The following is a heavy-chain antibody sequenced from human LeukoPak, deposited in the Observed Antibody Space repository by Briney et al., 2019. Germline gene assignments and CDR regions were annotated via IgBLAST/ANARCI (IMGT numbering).Heavy chain of an antibody. D-gene: IGHD5-24*01. J-gene: IGHJ4*02. CDR3: ARDLGRDRYFDS. V-gene: IGHV3-48*04. CDR1: GFTFSPYP. CDR2: ISGGSDTI. Sequence: GGFLRLSCAASGFTFSPYPMNWVRQAPGKGLEWVSYISGGSDTIHYADSVKGRFTISRDNAKNSLYLQMNSLRAEDTAVYYCARDLGRDRYFDSWGQGTLVTVSS.